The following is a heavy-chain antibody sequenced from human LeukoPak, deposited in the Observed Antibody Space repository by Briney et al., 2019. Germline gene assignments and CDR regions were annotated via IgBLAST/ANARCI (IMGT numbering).Heavy chain of an antibody. J-gene: IGHJ4*02. CDR3: AKDLGVVVIIYFDY. CDR2: ISGSGGST. Sequence: PGGSLRLSCVTSGFTFSSYAMNWVRQAPGKGLEWVSAISGSGGSTYYADSVKGRFTISRDNSKNTLYLQMNSLRAEDTAVYYCAKDLGVVVIIYFDYWGQGTLVTVTS. CDR1: GFTFSSYA. D-gene: IGHD3-22*01. V-gene: IGHV3-23*01.